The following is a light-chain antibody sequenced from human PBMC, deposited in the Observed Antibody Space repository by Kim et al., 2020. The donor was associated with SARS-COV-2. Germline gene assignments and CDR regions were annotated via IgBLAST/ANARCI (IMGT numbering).Light chain of an antibody. CDR1: QGISND. J-gene: IGKJ4*01. V-gene: IGKV1-27*01. CDR3: QKYNSARALT. Sequence: IVCRGSQGISNDLAWYEQKPGRAPRLLIYAASTLQSGVPSRFSGSGSGTVFTLTISSLQPEDFATYLRQKYNSARALTFGGGTKVDIK. CDR2: AAS.